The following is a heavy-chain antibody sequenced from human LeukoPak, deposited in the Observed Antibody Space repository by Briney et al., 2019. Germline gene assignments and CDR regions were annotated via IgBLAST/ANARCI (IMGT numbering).Heavy chain of an antibody. CDR2: ISGSGGST. CDR1: GFTFSSYA. D-gene: IGHD1-26*01. Sequence: GGSLRLSCAASGFTFSSYAMSWVRQAPGKGLEWVSAISGSGGSTYYADSVKGRFTISRDNSKNTLYLRMNSLRAEDTAVYYCAKDAYSGSYQNWFDPWGQGTLVTVSS. J-gene: IGHJ5*02. CDR3: AKDAYSGSYQNWFDP. V-gene: IGHV3-23*01.